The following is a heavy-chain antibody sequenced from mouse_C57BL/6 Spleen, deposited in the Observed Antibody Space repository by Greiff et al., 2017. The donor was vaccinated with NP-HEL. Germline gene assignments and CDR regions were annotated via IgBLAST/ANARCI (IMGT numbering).Heavy chain of an antibody. CDR2: IYPGSGNT. D-gene: IGHD1-1*01. CDR1: GYTFTDYY. CDR3: ARAFTTVVATERVSYYFDY. Sequence: QVQLQQSGAELVRPGASVKLSCKASGYTFTDYYINWVKQRPGQGLEWIARIYPGSGNTYYNEKFKGKATLTAEKSSSTAYMQLSSLTSEDSAVYFCARAFTTVVATERVSYYFDYWGQGTTLTVSS. V-gene: IGHV1-76*01. J-gene: IGHJ2*01.